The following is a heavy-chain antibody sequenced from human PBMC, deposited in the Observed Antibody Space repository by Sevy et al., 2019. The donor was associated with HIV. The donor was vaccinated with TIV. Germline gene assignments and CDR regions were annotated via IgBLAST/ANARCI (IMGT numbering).Heavy chain of an antibody. D-gene: IGHD3-22*01. V-gene: IGHV4-59*01. CDR3: ARGYYDSSGYYPDFDY. J-gene: IGHJ4*02. CDR1: GGSISSYY. Sequence: SETLSLTCTVSGGSISSYYWSWIRQPPGKGLEWIGYFYYSGSTNYNPSLKSRVTISVDTSKNQFSLKLSSVTAADTAVYYCARGYYDSSGYYPDFDYWGQGTLVTVSS. CDR2: FYYSGST.